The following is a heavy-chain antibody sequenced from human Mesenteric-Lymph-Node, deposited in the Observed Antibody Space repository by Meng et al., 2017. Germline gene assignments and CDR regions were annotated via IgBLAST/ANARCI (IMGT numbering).Heavy chain of an antibody. Sequence: GESLKISCAASGFTFSDYYMTWIRQPPGQGLEWIASISPTGGSLYYADSVKGRFSISRDNAKISLSLQMNSLRAEDTAVYYCARDPLWLLNYWGQGTLVTVSS. CDR3: ARDPLWLLNY. J-gene: IGHJ4*02. D-gene: IGHD5-18*01. CDR2: ISPTGGSL. V-gene: IGHV3-11*04. CDR1: GFTFSDYY.